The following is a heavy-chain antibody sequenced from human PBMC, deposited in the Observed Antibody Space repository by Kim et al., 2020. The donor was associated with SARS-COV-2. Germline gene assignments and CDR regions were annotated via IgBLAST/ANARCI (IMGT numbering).Heavy chain of an antibody. J-gene: IGHJ3*01. CDR1: GFTFGDYA. Sequence: GGSLRLSCAASGFTFGDYAMHWVRQAPGKGLEWVSGISWNNGRKGYADSVKGRFTISRDNAKNSLYVQMNSLRAEDTALYYCAKDYSGSYFLGAFELWGQGTMVTVSS. D-gene: IGHD1-26*01. CDR3: AKDYSGSYFLGAFEL. V-gene: IGHV3-9*01. CDR2: ISWNNGRK.